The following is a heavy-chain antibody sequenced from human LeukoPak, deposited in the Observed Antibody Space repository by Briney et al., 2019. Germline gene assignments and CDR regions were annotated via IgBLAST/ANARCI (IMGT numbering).Heavy chain of an antibody. CDR2: IIPIFGTA. CDR1: GGTFSSYA. Sequence: SVKVSCKASGGTFSSYAISWVRQAPGQGREWMGRIIPIFGTANYAQKFQGRVTITTDESTSTAYMELSSLRSEDTAVYYCARGGRSAAGRFDPWGQGTLVTVSS. D-gene: IGHD6-13*01. J-gene: IGHJ5*02. CDR3: ARGGRSAAGRFDP. V-gene: IGHV1-69*05.